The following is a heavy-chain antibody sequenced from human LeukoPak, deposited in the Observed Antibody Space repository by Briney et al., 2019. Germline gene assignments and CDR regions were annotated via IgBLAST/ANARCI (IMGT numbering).Heavy chain of an antibody. D-gene: IGHD3-10*01. CDR2: IYYSGST. Sequence: SETLSLTCTVSGGSISSYYWSWIRQPPGKGLEWIGYIYYSGSTNYNPSLKSRVTISVDTSKNQFSLKLNSVTAADTAVYYCASLHARGSGRYIDYWGQGTLVTVSS. CDR3: ASLHARGSGRYIDY. CDR1: GGSISSYY. J-gene: IGHJ4*02. V-gene: IGHV4-59*01.